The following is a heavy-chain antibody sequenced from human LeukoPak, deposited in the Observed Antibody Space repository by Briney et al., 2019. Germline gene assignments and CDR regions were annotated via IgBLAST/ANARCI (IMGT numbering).Heavy chain of an antibody. D-gene: IGHD3-22*01. J-gene: IGHJ4*02. Sequence: SETLSLTCTVSGDSVSSATYYWSWIRQSPGKGLEWIGYLYNSGTTIYNPPLKSRASISVDTSKNQLSLRLTSVTAADTAVYYCARHPPGRSGYYEYWGQGVLVIVSS. CDR3: ARHPPGRSGYYEY. CDR2: LYNSGTT. V-gene: IGHV4-61*01. CDR1: GDSVSSATYY.